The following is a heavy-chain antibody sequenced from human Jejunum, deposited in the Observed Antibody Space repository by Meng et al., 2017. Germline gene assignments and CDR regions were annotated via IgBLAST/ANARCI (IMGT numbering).Heavy chain of an antibody. CDR2: IYTSGNT. CDR3: AARRFYGLGSFYINAFDL. CDR1: GDSISRDNYY. J-gene: IGHJ3*01. D-gene: IGHD3-10*01. V-gene: IGHV4-61*02. Sequence: SETLSLTCSVSGDSISRDNYYWNWIRQPAGKGLEWIGRIYTSGNTYYNPSLKSRVTISVDTSKNQFSLNLNSVTAADTAVYYCAARRFYGLGSFYINAFDLWGPGTTVTVSS.